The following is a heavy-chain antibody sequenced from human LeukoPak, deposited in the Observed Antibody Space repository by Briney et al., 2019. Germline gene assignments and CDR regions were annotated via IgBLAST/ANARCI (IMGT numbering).Heavy chain of an antibody. V-gene: IGHV3-23*01. D-gene: IGHD4-17*01. CDR3: AKSVLTYGDLWY. Sequence: GGSLRLSCAASGFTFTSYAMSWVRQAPGKGLEWVSAISGSGGSTYHADSVKGRFTISRDNSKNTLYLQMNSLRAEDTAVYYCAKSVLTYGDLWYWGQGTLVTVSS. CDR1: GFTFTSYA. CDR2: ISGSGGST. J-gene: IGHJ4*02.